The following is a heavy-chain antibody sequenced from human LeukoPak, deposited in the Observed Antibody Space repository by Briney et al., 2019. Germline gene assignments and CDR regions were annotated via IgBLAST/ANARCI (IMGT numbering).Heavy chain of an antibody. CDR1: VYPLTQYD. CDR2: INPNSATT. D-gene: IGHD4-17*01. Sequence: APVKVSSTPSVYPLTQYDVPCVRQAPGQRLEWMGWINPNSATTNYAQRLQGRVTFTRDTSLSVAYMELSSLTSEDAAVYFCARGDFGETNTAFDVWGQGTLVAVSS. V-gene: IGHV1-8*03. CDR3: ARGDFGETNTAFDV. J-gene: IGHJ3*01.